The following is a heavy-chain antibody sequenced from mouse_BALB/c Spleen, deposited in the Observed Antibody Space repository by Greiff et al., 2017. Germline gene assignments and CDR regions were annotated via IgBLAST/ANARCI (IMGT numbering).Heavy chain of an antibody. V-gene: IGHV1-7*01. J-gene: IGHJ2*01. Sequence: QVQLQQSGAELAKPGASVKMSCKASGYTFTSYWMHWVKQRPRQGLEWIGYINPSTGYTEYNQKFKDKATLTADKSSSTAYMQLSSLTSEDSAVYYCAKAYYDYWGQGTTLTVSS. CDR1: GYTFTSYW. CDR2: INPSTGYT. CDR3: AKAYYDY.